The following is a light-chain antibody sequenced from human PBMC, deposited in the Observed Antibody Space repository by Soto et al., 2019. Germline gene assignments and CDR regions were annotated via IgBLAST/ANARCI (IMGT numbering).Light chain of an antibody. J-gene: IGKJ5*01. CDR2: GAS. CDR1: QTVGSSF. Sequence: EIVLTQSPGTRSLSPWEGAPLSCRASQTVGSSFLAWFQHKPGQAPRLLIYGASTRATGIPDRFSGSGSGTDFTLTISRLEPEDFAVYYCQLYGTSPPFGQGTRLEIK. V-gene: IGKV3-20*01. CDR3: QLYGTSPP.